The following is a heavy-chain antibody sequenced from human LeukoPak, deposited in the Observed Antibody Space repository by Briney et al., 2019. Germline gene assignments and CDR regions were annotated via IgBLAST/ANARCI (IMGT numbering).Heavy chain of an antibody. J-gene: IGHJ4*02. D-gene: IGHD3-10*01. CDR1: GGSISSSSYY. V-gene: IGHV4-39*01. CDR2: IYYSGST. Sequence: SETLSLTCTVSGGSISSSSYYWGWIRQPPGKGLEWIGSIYYSGSTYYNPSLKSRVTISVDTSKNQFSLQLSSVTAADTAVYYCARLHYGSAYYFDYWGQGTLVTVSS. CDR3: ARLHYGSAYYFDY.